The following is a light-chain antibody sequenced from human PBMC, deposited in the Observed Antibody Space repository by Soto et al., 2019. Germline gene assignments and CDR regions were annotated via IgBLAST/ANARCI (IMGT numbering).Light chain of an antibody. CDR3: CSYAGSETYV. CDR1: SSDVGSYSL. V-gene: IGLV2-23*02. Sequence: QSVLTQPASVSGSPGQSITISCTGTSSDVGSYSLVSWFQQLPGQAPKLIIFEVTKRPSGVSTRFYGSKSGSKASLTISGLLAEDEADYYCCSYAGSETYVFGSGTKVTVL. CDR2: EVT. J-gene: IGLJ1*01.